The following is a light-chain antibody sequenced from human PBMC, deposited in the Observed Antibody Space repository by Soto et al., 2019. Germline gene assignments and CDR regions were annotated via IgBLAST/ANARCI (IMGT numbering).Light chain of an antibody. V-gene: IGKV3-11*01. CDR3: QQRSNWPIT. Sequence: EIVLTQSPGTLSLSPGERATLFCRASQSVATSQLAWYQQKPGQAPRLLIYDASNRATGIPARFSGSGSGTDFTLTISSLEPEDFAVYYCQQRSNWPITFGQGTRLEIK. CDR2: DAS. CDR1: QSVATSQ. J-gene: IGKJ5*01.